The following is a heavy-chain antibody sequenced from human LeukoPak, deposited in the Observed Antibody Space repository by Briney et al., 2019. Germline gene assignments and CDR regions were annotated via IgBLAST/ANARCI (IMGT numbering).Heavy chain of an antibody. J-gene: IGHJ4*02. CDR2: IYYSGST. Sequence: PSETLSLTCTVSGGSISSSSYYWGWIRQPPGKGPEWIGIIYYSGSTYYNPSLKSRVTISVDTSKNQFSLKLNSVTAADTAVYYCARLHCSGGRCYFDYWGQGTLVTASS. D-gene: IGHD2-15*01. V-gene: IGHV4-39*01. CDR1: GGSISSSSYY. CDR3: ARLHCSGGRCYFDY.